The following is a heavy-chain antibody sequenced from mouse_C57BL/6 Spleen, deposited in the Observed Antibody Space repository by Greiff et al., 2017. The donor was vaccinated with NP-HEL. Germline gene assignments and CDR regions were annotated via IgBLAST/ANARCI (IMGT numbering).Heavy chain of an antibody. D-gene: IGHD4-1*01. CDR1: GYSFTGYY. J-gene: IGHJ3*01. CDR3: ARSRNWDETWFAY. V-gene: IGHV1-42*01. CDR2: INPSTGGT. Sequence: EVQLQQSGPELVKPGASVKISCKASGYSFTGYYMNWVKQSPEKSLEWIGEINPSTGGTTYNQKFKAKATLTVDKSSSTAYMQLKSLTSEDSAVYYCARSRNWDETWFAYWGQGTLVTVSA.